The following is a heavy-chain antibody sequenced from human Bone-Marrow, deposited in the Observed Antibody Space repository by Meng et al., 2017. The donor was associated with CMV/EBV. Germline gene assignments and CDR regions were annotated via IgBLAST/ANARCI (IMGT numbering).Heavy chain of an antibody. CDR2: ISASGASA. D-gene: IGHD6-13*01. V-gene: IGHV3-23*01. CDR1: GFTFSSYA. CDR3: AKDRVTAGTKYYGMDV. J-gene: IGHJ6*02. Sequence: GRPLRLSCGASGFTFSSYAMTWVRQAPGKGLEWVSTISASGASAYYADSVRGRFTISRDNSKNTLHLQINGLRAEDTALYYCAKDRVTAGTKYYGMDVWGQGTTVTVSS.